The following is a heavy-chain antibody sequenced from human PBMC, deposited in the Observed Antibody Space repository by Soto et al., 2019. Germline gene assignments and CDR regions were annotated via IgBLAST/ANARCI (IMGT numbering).Heavy chain of an antibody. CDR1: GYTFTSYD. CDR3: ARERITGTSGDILTGYYAAFDY. J-gene: IGHJ4*02. V-gene: IGHV1-8*01. D-gene: IGHD3-9*01. Sequence: ASVKVSCKASGYTFTSYDINWVRQATGQGLEWMGWMNPNSGNTGYAQKFQGRVTMTRNTSISTAYMELRSLRSDDTAVYYCARERITGTSGDILTGYYAAFDYWGQGTLVTVSS. CDR2: MNPNSGNT.